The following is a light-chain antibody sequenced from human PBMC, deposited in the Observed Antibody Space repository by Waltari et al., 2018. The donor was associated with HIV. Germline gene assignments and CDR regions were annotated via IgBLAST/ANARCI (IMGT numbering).Light chain of an antibody. V-gene: IGLV2-14*01. CDR3: SSYTSGTTWV. J-gene: IGLJ3*02. Sequence: QSALTQPASVAASPGQPITICCTGTSSDTGGYNYVAWHQHHPGRAPKLIIFEVSTRSSGVSNRFSVSKSGNTASLIISGLLAEDDADYYCSSYTSGTTWVFGGGTKLTVL. CDR2: EVS. CDR1: SSDTGGYNY.